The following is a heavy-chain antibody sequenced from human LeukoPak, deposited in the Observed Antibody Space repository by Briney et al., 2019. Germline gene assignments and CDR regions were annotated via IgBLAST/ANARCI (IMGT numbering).Heavy chain of an antibody. CDR2: INGDASNT. CDR3: ARAGFTFSDYFGSFFDY. Sequence: GGSLRLSCAASGLTFNSYWMHWVRQVAGKGLVWVARINGDASNTTYADSVKGRFTISRDNAKNTLYLQMNSLRAEDTAVYYCARAGFTFSDYFGSFFDYWGQGTLVTVSS. D-gene: IGHD3-10*01. J-gene: IGHJ4*02. CDR1: GLTFNSYW. V-gene: IGHV3-74*03.